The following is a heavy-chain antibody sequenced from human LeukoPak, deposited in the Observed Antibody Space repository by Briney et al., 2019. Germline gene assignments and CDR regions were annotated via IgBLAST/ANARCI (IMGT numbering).Heavy chain of an antibody. CDR2: IYYSGST. D-gene: IGHD5-24*01. CDR3: ARAIDGYNAYYFDY. V-gene: IGHV4-59*08. J-gene: IGHJ4*02. CDR1: GGSLSSYY. Sequence: SETLSLTCTVSGGSLSSYYWSWIRQPPGKGLEWIGYIYYSGSTNYNPSLKSRVTISVDTSKNQFSLKLSSVTAADTAVYYCARAIDGYNAYYFDYWGQGTLVTVSS.